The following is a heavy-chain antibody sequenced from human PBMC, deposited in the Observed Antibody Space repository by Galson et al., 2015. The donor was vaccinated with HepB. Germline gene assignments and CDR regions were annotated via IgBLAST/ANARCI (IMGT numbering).Heavy chain of an antibody. J-gene: IGHJ4*02. V-gene: IGHV1-69*01. Sequence: CKASGGTFSSYAISWVRRAPGQGLEWMGGIIPIFGTANYAQKFQGRVTITADESTSTAYMELSSLRFDDTAVYYCAGGTCYYLHYWGQGTLVTVSS. CDR3: AGGTCYYLHY. CDR2: IIPIFGTA. D-gene: IGHD2-15*01. CDR1: GGTFSSYA.